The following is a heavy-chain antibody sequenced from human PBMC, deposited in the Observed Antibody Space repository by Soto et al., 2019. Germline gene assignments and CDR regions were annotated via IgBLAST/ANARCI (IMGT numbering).Heavy chain of an antibody. CDR2: IYPVGAP. CDR3: ARAANDLRYFDWLLELVFDP. J-gene: IGHJ5*02. D-gene: IGHD3-9*01. Sequence: SVTLSLTCTVSGGSISSYYWIWIQQHPGKGLEWIGYIYPVGAPTTTPPLKSRVTISVDTSKNQFSLKLSSVTAADTAVYYCARAANDLRYFDWLLELVFDPGGHGTLVTVSS. CDR1: GGSISSYY. V-gene: IGHV4-59*01.